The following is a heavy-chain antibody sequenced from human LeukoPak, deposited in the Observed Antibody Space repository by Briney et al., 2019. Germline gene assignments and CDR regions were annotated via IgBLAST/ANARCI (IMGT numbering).Heavy chain of an antibody. D-gene: IGHD1-14*01. CDR3: ARFPGGAEYRHHYYMDV. CDR1: GGSISNYF. Sequence: PSETLSLTCSVSGGSISNYFWSWIRQPPGKGLESIGFIYYSETTNYNPSFKSRVSISVDTSKNQFSLKLNSVTAADTAVYYCARFPGGAEYRHHYYMDVWGKGTTVTVSS. CDR2: IYYSETT. V-gene: IGHV4-59*01. J-gene: IGHJ6*03.